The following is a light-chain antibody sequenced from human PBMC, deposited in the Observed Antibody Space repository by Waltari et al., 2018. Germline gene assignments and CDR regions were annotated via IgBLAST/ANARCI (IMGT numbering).Light chain of an antibody. CDR1: ALPKKY. Sequence: SYELTQPPSVSVSPGQTARITCSGEALPKKYAFWYQQKSGQAPVLVINEDSKRPSGIPERFSGSSSGTMATLNIRGVQVEDEGDYYCFSTDNSGNQRVFGGGTTLTVL. CDR2: EDS. V-gene: IGLV3-10*01. J-gene: IGLJ3*02. CDR3: FSTDNSGNQRV.